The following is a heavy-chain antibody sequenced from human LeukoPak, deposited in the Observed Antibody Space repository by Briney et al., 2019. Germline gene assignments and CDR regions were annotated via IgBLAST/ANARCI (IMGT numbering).Heavy chain of an antibody. CDR2: FDPEDGET. D-gene: IGHD3-22*01. J-gene: IGHJ4*02. CDR1: GYTLTELS. V-gene: IGHV1-24*01. CDR3: ATNRPGFYDSNGRGPPHN. Sequence: ASVKVSCKVSGYTLTELSMHWVRQAPGKGLEWMGGFDPEDGETIYAQKFQGRVTMTEDTSTDPAYMALSSLRSEDTAVSYCATNRPGFYDSNGRGPPHNWGQGTLVTVSS.